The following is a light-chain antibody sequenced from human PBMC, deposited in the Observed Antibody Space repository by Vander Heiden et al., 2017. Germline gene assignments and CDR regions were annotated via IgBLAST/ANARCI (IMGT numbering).Light chain of an antibody. V-gene: IGKV1-39*01. Sequence: DIQFTHSLSSPSGSVAARVTITCRASHSGSSYLKWYQQKPGKAPKLLIYAASSLKSGVPSRCSGRGSGTDFTLTSSSLQPEDVATYYCQQSYSTPYTFGQGTKVEIK. CDR1: HSGSSY. CDR2: AAS. CDR3: QQSYSTPYT. J-gene: IGKJ2*01.